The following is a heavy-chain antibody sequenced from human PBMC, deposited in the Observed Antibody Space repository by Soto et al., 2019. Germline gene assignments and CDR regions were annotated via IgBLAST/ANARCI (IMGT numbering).Heavy chain of an antibody. D-gene: IGHD6-13*01. CDR2: ISGSGGTT. J-gene: IGHJ3*02. Sequence: GGSLRLSCVGSGLSFSSYAMNWVRQAPGQGLEWVSGISGSGGTTFYADSVQGRFTISRDNSKNTLYLQMNSLRAEDTAVYYCAKDLGYTSSWYYALHIWGQGTMVTLSS. CDR1: GLSFSSYA. V-gene: IGHV3-23*01. CDR3: AKDLGYTSSWYYALHI.